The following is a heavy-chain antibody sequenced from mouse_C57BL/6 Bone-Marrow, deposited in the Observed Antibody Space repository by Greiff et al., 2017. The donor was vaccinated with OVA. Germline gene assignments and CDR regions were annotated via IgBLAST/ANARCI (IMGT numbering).Heavy chain of an antibody. D-gene: IGHD3-2*02. J-gene: IGHJ2*01. CDR2: IDPETGGT. CDR1: GYTFTDYE. V-gene: IGHV1-15*01. CDR3: KGSSGYEDFDY. Sequence: QVQLQQSGAELVRPGASVTLSCKASGYTFTDYEMHWVKQTPVHGLEWIGAIDPETGGTAYNQKFKGKAILTADKSSSTAYMELLSLTSEDSAVYYCKGSSGYEDFDYWGQGTTLTVSS.